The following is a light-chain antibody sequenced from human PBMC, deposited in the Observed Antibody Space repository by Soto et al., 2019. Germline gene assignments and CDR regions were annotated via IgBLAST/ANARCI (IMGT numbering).Light chain of an antibody. Sequence: QSVLTQPPSASGSPGQSVTISCTGTSSDVGGYNYVSWYRQHPGKAPKLIIYEVTKRPSGVPDRFSGSKPGNTASLTVSGLQAEEEADYYCSSYVGSNNYVFGPGTKVTVL. CDR2: EVT. J-gene: IGLJ1*01. V-gene: IGLV2-8*01. CDR3: SSYVGSNNYV. CDR1: SSDVGGYNY.